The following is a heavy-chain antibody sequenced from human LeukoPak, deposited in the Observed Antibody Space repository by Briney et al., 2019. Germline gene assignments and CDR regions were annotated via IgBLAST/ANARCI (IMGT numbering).Heavy chain of an antibody. CDR1: GYTFTSYD. J-gene: IGHJ4*02. D-gene: IGHD3-22*01. CDR3: ARSWEEYYYDSSGYYGDDY. CDR2: MNPNSGNT. Sequence: ASVKVSCKASGYTFTSYDINWVRQATGQGLEWMGWMNPNSGNTGYAQKSQGRVTMTRNTSISTAYMELSSLRSEDTAVYYCARSWEEYYYDSSGYYGDDYWGQGTLVTVSS. V-gene: IGHV1-8*01.